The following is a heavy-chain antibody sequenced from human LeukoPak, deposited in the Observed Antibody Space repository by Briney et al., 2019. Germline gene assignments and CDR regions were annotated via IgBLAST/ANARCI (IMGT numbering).Heavy chain of an antibody. CDR3: ARVEVRGVIIMFDP. CDR2: INPNSGGT. Sequence: GASVKVSCKASGYTFTGYYMHWVRQAPGQGLEWMGWINPNSGGTNYAQKFQGRVTITADKSTSTAYMELSSLRSEDTAVYYCARVEVRGVIIMFDPWGQGTLVTVSS. CDR1: GYTFTGYY. D-gene: IGHD3-10*01. V-gene: IGHV1-2*02. J-gene: IGHJ5*02.